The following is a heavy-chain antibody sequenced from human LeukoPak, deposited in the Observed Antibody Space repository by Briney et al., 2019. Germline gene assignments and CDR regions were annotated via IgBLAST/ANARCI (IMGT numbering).Heavy chain of an antibody. V-gene: IGHV3-23*01. CDR2: LSGSGTST. CDR3: AKAALVRGVIIPYYYYSMDV. D-gene: IGHD3-10*01. Sequence: GGSLRLSCAASGFTFSSYAMSWVRQAPGKGLEWVSALSGSGTSTYHADSVKGRFTISRDNSKNTLDLQTNSLRAEDTAVYYCAKAALVRGVIIPYYYYSMDVWGQGTTVTVSS. J-gene: IGHJ6*02. CDR1: GFTFSSYA.